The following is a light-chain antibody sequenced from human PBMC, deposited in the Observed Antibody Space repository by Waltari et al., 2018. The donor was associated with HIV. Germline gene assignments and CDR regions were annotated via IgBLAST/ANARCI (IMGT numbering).Light chain of an antibody. V-gene: IGLV1-44*01. J-gene: IGLJ2*01. CDR3: AAWDDTLNGL. Sequence: QSVLTQPPSASGTPGQNVTISCSGNTPNIGTNIVNWYQQFPGAAPKLRSSSNNQRPAGVPARFSGSKSGASASLAISGLQSEDEADYFCAAWDDTLNGLFGGGTKLTVL. CDR1: TPNIGTNI. CDR2: SNN.